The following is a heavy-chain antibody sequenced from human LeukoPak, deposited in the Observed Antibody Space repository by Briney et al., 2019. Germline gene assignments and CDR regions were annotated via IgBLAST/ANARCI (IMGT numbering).Heavy chain of an antibody. D-gene: IGHD3-3*01. J-gene: IGHJ3*02. V-gene: IGHV3-7*01. CDR2: IKQDGSEK. CDR1: GFTFRSYW. Sequence: GGSLRLSCAASGFTFRSYWMNWVRQAPGKGREWVANIKQDGSEKYVDSVKGRFTISRDNAKNSLYLQMNSLRAEDTAVYYCARDLNDFWSGKDAFDIWGQGTMVTVSS. CDR3: ARDLNDFWSGKDAFDI.